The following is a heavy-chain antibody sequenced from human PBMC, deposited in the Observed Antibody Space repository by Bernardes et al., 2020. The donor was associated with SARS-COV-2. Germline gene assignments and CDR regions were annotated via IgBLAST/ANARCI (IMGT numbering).Heavy chain of an antibody. J-gene: IGHJ6*02. Sequence: GGSLRLSCAASGFTFSTFWMTWVRQAPGKGLEWVANINQDGSATFYVDSVKGRFTISRDNAKNSLYLQMNSLRAEDTAVYYCARDPATNYDFWSGYYSLYYYGMDVWGQGTTVTVSS. D-gene: IGHD3-3*01. CDR1: GFTFSTFW. V-gene: IGHV3-7*01. CDR2: INQDGSAT. CDR3: ARDPATNYDFWSGYYSLYYYGMDV.